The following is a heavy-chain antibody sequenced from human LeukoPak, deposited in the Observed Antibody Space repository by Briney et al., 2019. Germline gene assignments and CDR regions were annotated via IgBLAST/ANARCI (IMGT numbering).Heavy chain of an antibody. CDR3: ARLLNYPHA. D-gene: IGHD1-7*01. J-gene: IGHJ5*02. CDR1: GFTFSSYG. V-gene: IGHV3-33*01. CDR2: IWYDGSNK. Sequence: GRSLRLSCAASGFTFSSYGMHWVRQAPGKGLEWVAVIWYDGSNKYYADSVKGRFTISRDNSKNTLYLQMNSLRAEDTAVYYCARLLNYPHAWGQGTLVTVSS.